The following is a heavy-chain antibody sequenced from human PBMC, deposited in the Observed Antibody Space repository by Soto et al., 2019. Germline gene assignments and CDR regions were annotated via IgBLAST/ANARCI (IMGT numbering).Heavy chain of an antibody. CDR3: ARDHWVAAAGSGDYYYYGMDV. J-gene: IGHJ6*02. CDR2: IYYSGST. V-gene: IGHV4-31*03. Sequence: PSETLSLTCTVSGGSISSGGYYWSWIRQHPGKGLEWIGYIYYSGSTYYNPSLKSRVTISVDTSKNQFSLKLSSVTAADTAVYYCARDHWVAAAGSGDYYYYGMDVWDQGTTVTVSS. D-gene: IGHD6-13*01. CDR1: GGSISSGGYY.